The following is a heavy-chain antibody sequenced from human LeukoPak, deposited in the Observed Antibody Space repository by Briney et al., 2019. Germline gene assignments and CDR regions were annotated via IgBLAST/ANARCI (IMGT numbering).Heavy chain of an antibody. CDR2: ISGSGSNT. CDR3: AKYCSGGNCYSGLY. V-gene: IGHV3-23*01. Sequence: PGGSLRLSCAASGFTFSSYAMTWVRQAPGKGLEWVSGISGSGSNTYYADSVKGRFTISRDSSKNTLFLQMNSLRGEDTAVYYCAKYCSGGNCYSGLYWGQGTLVTVSS. CDR1: GFTFSSYA. J-gene: IGHJ4*02. D-gene: IGHD2-15*01.